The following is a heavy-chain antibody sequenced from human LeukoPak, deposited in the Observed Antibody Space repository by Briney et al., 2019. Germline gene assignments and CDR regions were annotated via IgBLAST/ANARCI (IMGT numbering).Heavy chain of an antibody. D-gene: IGHD6-13*01. CDR1: GYTFTSYD. J-gene: IGHJ4*02. CDR3: ARWGTTGGIAAATYYFDY. Sequence: VASAKVSCKASGYTFTSYDINWVRQATGQGLGWMGWMNPNSGNTGYAQKFQGRVTMTRNTSISTAYMELSSLRSEDAAVYYCARWGTTGGIAAATYYFDYWGQGTLVTVSS. CDR2: MNPNSGNT. V-gene: IGHV1-8*01.